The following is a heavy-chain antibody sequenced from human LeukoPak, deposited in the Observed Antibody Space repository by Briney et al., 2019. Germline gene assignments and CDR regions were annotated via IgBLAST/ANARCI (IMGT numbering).Heavy chain of an antibody. CDR1: GYTFTSYD. Sequence: ASVKVSCKASGYTFTSYDINWVRQATGQGLEWMGWMNPNSGNTGYAQKFQGRVTMTRNTSISTAYMELSSLRSEDTAVYYCARVRYCSGGSCYPGIPPYGIDVWGQGTTVTVSS. V-gene: IGHV1-8*01. J-gene: IGHJ6*02. D-gene: IGHD2-15*01. CDR2: MNPNSGNT. CDR3: ARVRYCSGGSCYPGIPPYGIDV.